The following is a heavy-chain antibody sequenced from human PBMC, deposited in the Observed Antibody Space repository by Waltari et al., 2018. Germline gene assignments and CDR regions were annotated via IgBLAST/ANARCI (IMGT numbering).Heavy chain of an antibody. CDR2: IYSGGST. V-gene: IGHV3-53*01. CDR3: ARDATIRGSGDNV. Sequence: EVQLVESGGGLIQPGGSLRLSCAASGFTVSSKYMSWVRQAPGQGRGGVVFIYSGGSTYYADSVKCRFTISRDNSKNTLYLQMNSLRAEDTAVYYCARDATIRGSGDNVWGQGTTVTVSS. J-gene: IGHJ6*02. D-gene: IGHD2-15*01. CDR1: GFTVSSKY.